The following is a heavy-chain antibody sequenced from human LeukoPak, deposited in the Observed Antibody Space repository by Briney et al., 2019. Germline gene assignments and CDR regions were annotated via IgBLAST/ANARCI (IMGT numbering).Heavy chain of an antibody. CDR1: GFTFSSYA. J-gene: IGHJ5*02. CDR3: AKDFGKIWFGELSWFDP. D-gene: IGHD3-10*01. CDR2: ISGSGGST. Sequence: GGSLRLSCAASGFTFSSYAMSWVRQAPGKGLEWVSAISGSGGSTYYADSVKGRFTISRDNAKNSLYLQMNSLRAEDMALYYCAKDFGKIWFGELSWFDPWGQGTLVTVSS. V-gene: IGHV3-23*01.